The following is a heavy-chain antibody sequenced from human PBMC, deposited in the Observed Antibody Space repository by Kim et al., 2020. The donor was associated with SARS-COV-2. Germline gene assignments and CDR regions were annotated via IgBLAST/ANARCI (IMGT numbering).Heavy chain of an antibody. J-gene: IGHJ6*01. CDR3: AKPSSSWQNYYYYGMDV. CDR1: GFTFSSYG. Sequence: GGSLRLSCAASGFTFSSYGMHWVRQAPGKGLEWVAVISYDGNNKYYTDSVKGRFTISRDNSKNTLYLQMNSLRAEDTAVYYCAKPSSSWQNYYYYGMDV. CDR2: ISYDGNNK. V-gene: IGHV3-30*18. D-gene: IGHD6-13*01.